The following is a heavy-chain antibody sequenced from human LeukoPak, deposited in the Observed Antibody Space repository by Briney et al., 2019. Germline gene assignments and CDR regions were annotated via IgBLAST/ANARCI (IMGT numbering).Heavy chain of an antibody. D-gene: IGHD3-10*01. CDR1: GYSISSGYY. J-gene: IGHJ4*02. CDR2: IYHSGST. V-gene: IGHV4-38-2*02. CDR3: ARDPSYYYGSGSYQPY. Sequence: PSETLSLTCTVSGYSISSGYYWGWIRQPPGKGLGGIGRIYHSGSTYYNPSITRRVTISVDTSKTQSSLKLSSVTAADTAVYYCARDPSYYYGSGSYQPYWGQGTLVTVSS.